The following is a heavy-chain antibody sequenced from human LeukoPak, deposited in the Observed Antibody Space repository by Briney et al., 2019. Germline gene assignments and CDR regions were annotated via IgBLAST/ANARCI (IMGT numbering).Heavy chain of an antibody. Sequence: PSETLSLTCTVSGGSISSYYWSWIRQPAGKGLEWVGRIYGSGSTYYNPSLKSRVTISVDTSKNQFSLKLSSVTAADTAVYYCACGVTNCSGGSCYLNWFDPWGQGTLVTVSS. CDR1: GGSISSYY. CDR3: ACGVTNCSGGSCYLNWFDP. J-gene: IGHJ5*02. CDR2: IYGSGST. D-gene: IGHD2-15*01. V-gene: IGHV4-4*07.